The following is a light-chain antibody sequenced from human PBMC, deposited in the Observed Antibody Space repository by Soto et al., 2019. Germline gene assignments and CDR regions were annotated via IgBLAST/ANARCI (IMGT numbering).Light chain of an antibody. V-gene: IGKV1-8*01. CDR3: QQYYSYPRT. J-gene: IGKJ4*01. Sequence: AIRMTQSPSSLSASTGDRVTITCRASQGISSYLAWYQQKPGKAPKLLIYAASTLQCGVPSRFSGSGSGTDFTLTISCLQSEDFATYYCQQYYSYPRTFGGGTKVEIK. CDR2: AAS. CDR1: QGISSY.